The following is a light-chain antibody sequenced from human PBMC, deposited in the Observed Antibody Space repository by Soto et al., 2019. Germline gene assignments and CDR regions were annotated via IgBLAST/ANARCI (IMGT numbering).Light chain of an antibody. J-gene: IGLJ1*01. CDR3: SSYTSSSTLENV. CDR1: SSDVGGYNY. Sequence: SVLTQPASVSESPGQSITISCTGTSSDVGGYNYVSWYQQHPGKAPKLMIYDVSNRPSGVSNRFSGSKSGNTASLTISGLQAEAEADYYCSSYTSSSTLENVFGTGTKV. V-gene: IGLV2-14*01. CDR2: DVS.